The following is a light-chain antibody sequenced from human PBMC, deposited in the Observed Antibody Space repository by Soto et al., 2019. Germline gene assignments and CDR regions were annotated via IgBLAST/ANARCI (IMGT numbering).Light chain of an antibody. CDR1: LSISSY. J-gene: IGKJ2*01. CDR2: QAS. Sequence: DIQMTQSPPFLSASVGDRVTITCRASLSISSYLAWYHQKPGQAPKLLIYQASTLENGVPSRISGSGSGTEFTLTISTLQPDDFATYHCQRYNTYPFTFGQGTKLEI. V-gene: IGKV1-5*03. CDR3: QRYNTYPFT.